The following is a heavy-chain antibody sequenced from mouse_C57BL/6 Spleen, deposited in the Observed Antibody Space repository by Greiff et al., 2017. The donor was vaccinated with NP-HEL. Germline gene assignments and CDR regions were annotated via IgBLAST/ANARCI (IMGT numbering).Heavy chain of an antibody. Sequence: QVQLKQSGAELVKPGASVKISCKASGYAFSSYWMNWVKQRPGKGLEWIGQIYPGDGDTNYNGKFKGKATLTADKSSSTAYMQLSSLTSEDSAVYFCAREGITSVVATNFDVWGTGTTVTVSS. J-gene: IGHJ1*03. V-gene: IGHV1-80*01. CDR2: IYPGDGDT. CDR1: GYAFSSYW. CDR3: AREGITSVVATNFDV. D-gene: IGHD1-1*01.